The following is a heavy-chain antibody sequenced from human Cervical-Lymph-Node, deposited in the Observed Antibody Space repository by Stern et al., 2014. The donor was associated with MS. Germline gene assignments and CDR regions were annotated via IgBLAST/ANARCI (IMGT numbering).Heavy chain of an antibody. Sequence: QVQLQESGPGLVKPSETLSLTCTVSGGSISSYFWSWIRQSPGRALEWIGYISHSGSTNSNPSLKSRVTISRDTSKSHLSLKLRSVTAADTAVYYCAREAPGGSGWTPFDYWGQGILVTVSS. CDR1: GGSISSYF. CDR3: AREAPGGSGWTPFDY. V-gene: IGHV4-59*01. CDR2: ISHSGST. J-gene: IGHJ4*02. D-gene: IGHD6-19*01.